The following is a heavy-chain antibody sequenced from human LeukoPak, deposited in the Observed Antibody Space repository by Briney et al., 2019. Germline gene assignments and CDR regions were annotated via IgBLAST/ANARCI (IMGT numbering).Heavy chain of an antibody. CDR3: ATDFYDST. V-gene: IGHV3-15*07. CDR1: GFTFSNAW. D-gene: IGHD3-22*01. CDR2: IRSNSDGGTI. J-gene: IGHJ5*02. Sequence: GGFLRLSCATSGFTFSNAWMNWVRQAPGKGLEWVGRIRSNSDGGTIDYAAPVKGRFILSRDDSKTTLYLQMNSLQTEDTAVYYCATDFYDSTWGQGTLVTVSS.